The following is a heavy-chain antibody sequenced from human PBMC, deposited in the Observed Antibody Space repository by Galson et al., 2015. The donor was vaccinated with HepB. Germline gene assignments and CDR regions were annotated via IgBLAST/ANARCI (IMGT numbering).Heavy chain of an antibody. CDR1: GFTFSDYY. CDR3: ARVADADYGDHSHFDY. J-gene: IGHJ4*02. CDR2: ISSSSLYT. D-gene: IGHD4-17*01. V-gene: IGHV3-11*06. Sequence: SLRLSCAASGFTFSDYYMSWIRQAPGKGLEWISYISSSSLYTNYADSVKGRFTISRDNAKNSLYLQISSARAEDTALYYCARVADADYGDHSHFDYWGQGTLVTVSS.